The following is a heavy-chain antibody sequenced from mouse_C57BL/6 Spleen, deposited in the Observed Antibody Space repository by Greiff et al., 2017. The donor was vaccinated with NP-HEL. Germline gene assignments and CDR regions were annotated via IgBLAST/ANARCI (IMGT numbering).Heavy chain of an antibody. CDR1: GYAFSSYW. V-gene: IGHV1-80*01. D-gene: IGHD4-1*02. CDR3: ARSAQLAWFAY. J-gene: IGHJ3*01. Sequence: VKLQESGAELVKPGASVKISCKASGYAFSSYWMNWVKQRPGKGLEWIGQIYPGDGDTNYNGKFKGKATLTADKSSSTAYMQLSSLTSEDSAVYFCARSAQLAWFAYWGQGTLVTVSA. CDR2: IYPGDGDT.